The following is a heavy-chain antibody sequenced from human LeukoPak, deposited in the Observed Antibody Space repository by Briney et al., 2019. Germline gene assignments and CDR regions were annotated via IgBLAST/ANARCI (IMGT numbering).Heavy chain of an antibody. J-gene: IGHJ4*02. CDR3: AKEEVPNDY. Sequence: TGGSLRLSCEVSGFTFSRSAMSWVRQAPGKGLEWVSGISISGETTYYADSVQGRFTISRDNSKNTVYLQMFSLRVDDTAVYYCAKEEVPNDYWGQGILVTVSS. CDR1: GFTFSRSA. V-gene: IGHV3-23*01. CDR2: ISISGETT.